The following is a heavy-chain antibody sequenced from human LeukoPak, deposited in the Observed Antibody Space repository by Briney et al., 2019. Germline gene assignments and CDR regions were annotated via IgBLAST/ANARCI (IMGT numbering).Heavy chain of an antibody. CDR1: GFTFSSYA. Sequence: PGRSLRLSCAASGFTFSSYAMSWVRQAPGKGLEWVSAISGSGGSTYYADSVKGRFTISRDNSKNTLYLQMNSLRAEDTAVYYCAKAPPLFYYDSSGYYPDAFDIWGQGTMVTVSS. J-gene: IGHJ3*02. D-gene: IGHD3-22*01. CDR2: ISGSGGST. CDR3: AKAPPLFYYDSSGYYPDAFDI. V-gene: IGHV3-23*01.